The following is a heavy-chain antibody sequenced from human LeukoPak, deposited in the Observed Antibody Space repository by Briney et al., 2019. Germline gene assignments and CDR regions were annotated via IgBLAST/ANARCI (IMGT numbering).Heavy chain of an antibody. CDR1: GYSFTSYW. CDR2: IYPGDSDX. CDR3: XXXXTXXXXXAFDI. V-gene: IGHV5-51*01. Sequence: GESLKISCKGSGYSFTSYWIGWVRQMPGKGLEWMGIIYPGDSDXXXXXXXXXQVTISADKSISTAYLQWSSLKASDSAMYYCXXXXTXXXXXAFDIWGQGTXXTVSS. J-gene: IGHJ3*02.